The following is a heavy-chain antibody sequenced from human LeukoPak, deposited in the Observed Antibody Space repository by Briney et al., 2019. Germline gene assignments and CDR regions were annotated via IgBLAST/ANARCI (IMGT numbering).Heavy chain of an antibody. CDR3: ARDGRFGELFDD. CDR2: ISAYNGDT. Sequence: GASVKVSCKASGYTFNNNGISWVRQAPGQGLEWMGWISAYNGDTNYAQKLQGRVTMTTDTSTSTAYMEVRGLRSDDTAVYYCARDGRFGELFDDWGQGTLVTVSS. CDR1: GYTFNNNG. D-gene: IGHD3-10*01. J-gene: IGHJ4*02. V-gene: IGHV1-18*01.